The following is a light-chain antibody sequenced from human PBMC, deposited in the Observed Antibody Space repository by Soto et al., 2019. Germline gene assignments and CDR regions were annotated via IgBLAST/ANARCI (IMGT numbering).Light chain of an antibody. V-gene: IGKV3-20*01. Sequence: EIVLTQSPGTLSLSPGERATLSCRASQSVSSSHLAWYQQKPGQAPRLLIYGASSRATGIPDRFSGSGSGTDFTLTISRLEPEDSAVYYCQQYGSSPRTFGQGTKVEIK. CDR1: QSVSSSH. CDR3: QQYGSSPRT. J-gene: IGKJ1*01. CDR2: GAS.